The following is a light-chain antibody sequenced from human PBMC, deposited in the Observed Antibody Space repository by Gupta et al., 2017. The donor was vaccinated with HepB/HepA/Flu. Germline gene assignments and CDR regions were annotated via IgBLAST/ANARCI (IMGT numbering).Light chain of an antibody. CDR2: EVN. Sequence: QSALTLPASVSGSPRQSIPISCTVTHSDFGDVNDVSWYQQHPGKAPKLLISEVNNRPSGISNRFSGSKSGNTASLTISGLQTEDEADYYCSSFTYTTTLVVFGGGTKLTVL. CDR1: HSDFGDVND. CDR3: SSFTYTTTLVV. J-gene: IGLJ2*01. V-gene: IGLV2-14*03.